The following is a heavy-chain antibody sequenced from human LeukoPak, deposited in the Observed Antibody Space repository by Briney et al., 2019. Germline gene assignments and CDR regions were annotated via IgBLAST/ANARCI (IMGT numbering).Heavy chain of an antibody. CDR3: ARIQYSSSWYDFDY. J-gene: IGHJ4*02. V-gene: IGHV4-34*01. CDR1: GGSFSDYY. Sequence: SETLSLTCAVYGGSFSDYYWSWIRQPPGKGLEWIGEINHSGSTNYNPSLKSRVTISVDTSKNQFSLKLGSVTAADTAVYYCARIQYSSSWYDFDYWGQGTLVTVSS. D-gene: IGHD6-13*01. CDR2: INHSGST.